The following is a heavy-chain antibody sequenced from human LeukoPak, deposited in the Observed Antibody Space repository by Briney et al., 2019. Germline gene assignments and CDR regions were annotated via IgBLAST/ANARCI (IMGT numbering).Heavy chain of an antibody. D-gene: IGHD3-3*01. CDR1: GFTFSSYA. V-gene: IGHV4-59*01. Sequence: GSLRLSCAASGFTFSSYAMSWVRQPPGKGLEWIGYIYYSGSTTYNPSLKSRVTISVDTSKNQFSLKLSSVTAADTAVYYCARTGYDFWSGYYPSYFDYWGQGTLVTVSS. CDR3: ARTGYDFWSGYYPSYFDY. CDR2: IYYSGST. J-gene: IGHJ4*02.